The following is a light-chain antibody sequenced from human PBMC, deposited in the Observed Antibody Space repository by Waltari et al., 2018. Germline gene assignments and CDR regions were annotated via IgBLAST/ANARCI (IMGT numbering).Light chain of an antibody. V-gene: IGLV2-14*03. CDR2: DVA. CDR1: ISDVGGYNF. J-gene: IGLJ1*01. CDR3: SSYTSSSTRV. Sequence: QSALTQPASVSGSPGQSISISCTGTISDVGGYNFVSWYQQHPGKAPQLMIYDVANRPSGVSNRFSGSKSGNTASLTISGLQSEDEADYYSSSYTSSSTRVFATGTKVTVL.